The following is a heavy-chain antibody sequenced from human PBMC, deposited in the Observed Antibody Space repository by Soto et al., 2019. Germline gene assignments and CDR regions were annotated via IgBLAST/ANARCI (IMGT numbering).Heavy chain of an antibody. Sequence: SETLSLTCTVSGGSISSSSYYWGWIRQPPGKGLEWIGSIYYSGSTYYNPSLKSRVTISVDTSKNQFSLKLSSVTAADTAVYYCARTMLPATYYDFWSGYSPFDYWGQGTLVTVSS. V-gene: IGHV4-39*01. CDR1: GGSISSSSYY. J-gene: IGHJ4*02. CDR3: ARTMLPATYYDFWSGYSPFDY. D-gene: IGHD3-3*01. CDR2: IYYSGST.